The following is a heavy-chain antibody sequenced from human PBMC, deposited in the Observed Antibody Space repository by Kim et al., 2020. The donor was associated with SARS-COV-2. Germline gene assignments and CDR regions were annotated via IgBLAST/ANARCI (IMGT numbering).Heavy chain of an antibody. CDR1: GFTFSSYE. Sequence: GGSLRLSCAASGFTFSSYEMNWVRQAPGKGLEWVSYISSSGSTIYYADSVKGRFTISRDNAKNSLYLQMNSLRAEDTAVYYCARLRRGVADPYRGVRLGYWGQGTLVTVSS. J-gene: IGHJ4*02. V-gene: IGHV3-48*03. CDR2: ISSSGSTI. D-gene: IGHD3-16*01. CDR3: ARLRRGVADPYRGVRLGY.